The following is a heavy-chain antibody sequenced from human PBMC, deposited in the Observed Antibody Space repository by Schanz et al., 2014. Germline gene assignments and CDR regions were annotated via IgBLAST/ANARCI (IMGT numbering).Heavy chain of an antibody. Sequence: QVQLVQSGAEVKKPGASVKVSCKASGYTFTSYGINWVRQAPGQGLEWMGIINLSGGSTNNAQKFQGRVTITADRSTSTAYMELSSLRSEDTAVYYCARGYGDSPTDFWGQGTLVTVSS. D-gene: IGHD4-17*01. V-gene: IGHV1-46*01. CDR3: ARGYGDSPTDF. CDR1: GYTFTSYG. J-gene: IGHJ4*02. CDR2: INLSGGST.